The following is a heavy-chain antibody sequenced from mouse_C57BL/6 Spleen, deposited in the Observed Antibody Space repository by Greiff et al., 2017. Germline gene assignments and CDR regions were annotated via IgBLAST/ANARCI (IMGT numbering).Heavy chain of an antibody. CDR1: GYAFSSSW. Sequence: VQLQQSGPELVKPGASVKISCKASGYAFSSSWMNWVKQRPGKGLEWIGRIYPGDGDTNYNGKFKGKATLTADKSSSTAYMQLSSLTSEDSAVYFGARTSHFDYWGQGTTLTVSS. V-gene: IGHV1-82*01. CDR3: ARTSHFDY. J-gene: IGHJ2*01. CDR2: IYPGDGDT.